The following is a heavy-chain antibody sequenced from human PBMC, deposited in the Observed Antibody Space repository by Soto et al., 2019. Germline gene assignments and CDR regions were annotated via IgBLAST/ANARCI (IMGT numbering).Heavy chain of an antibody. CDR3: VKKSGWFNT. D-gene: IGHD3-10*01. CDR1: GFTFGTTD. Sequence: QLLQAGGGLVQPGGSLTLSCAASGFTFGTTDMSWVRQAPGEGLEWVSTIDGSGGITYYADSVKGRFTISRDNSRNTVYQQMNSRRGDDTALYYCVKKSGWFNTWGQGALVTVSS. CDR2: IDGSGGIT. V-gene: IGHV3-23*01. J-gene: IGHJ5*02.